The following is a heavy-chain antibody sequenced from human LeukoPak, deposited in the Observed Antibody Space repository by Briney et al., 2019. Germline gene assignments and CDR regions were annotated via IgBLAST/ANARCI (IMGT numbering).Heavy chain of an antibody. Sequence: GGSLRLSCAASGFTFSSYAMSWVRQAPGKGLEWVSAISGSGGSTYYADSVKGRFTISRDNSKNTLYLQMNSLRAEDTAVYYCARAKLERYEGYYYFDYWGQGTLVTVSS. CDR3: ARAKLERYEGYYYFDY. J-gene: IGHJ4*02. CDR1: GFTFSSYA. V-gene: IGHV3-23*01. CDR2: ISGSGGST. D-gene: IGHD3-3*01.